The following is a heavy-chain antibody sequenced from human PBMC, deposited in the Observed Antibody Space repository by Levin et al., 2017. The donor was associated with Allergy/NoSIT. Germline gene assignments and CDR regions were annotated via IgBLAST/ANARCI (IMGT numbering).Heavy chain of an antibody. D-gene: IGHD2-21*02. V-gene: IGHV3-30-3*01. J-gene: IGHJ4*02. CDR3: AREDFPGDSPLDY. CDR2: ISYDGSNK. CDR1: GFTFSSYA. Sequence: GGSLRLSCAASGFTFSSYAMHWVRQAPGKGLEWVAVISYDGSNKYYADSVKGRFTISRDNSKNTLYLQMNSLRAEDTAVYYCAREDFPGDSPLDYWGQGTLVTVSS.